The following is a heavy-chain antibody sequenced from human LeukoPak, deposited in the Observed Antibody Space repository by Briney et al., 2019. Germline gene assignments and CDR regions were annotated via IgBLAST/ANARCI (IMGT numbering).Heavy chain of an antibody. CDR1: GGSISSYY. V-gene: IGHV4-59*01. CDR2: INYSGRT. J-gene: IGHJ6*02. D-gene: IGHD3-3*01. Sequence: SETLSLTCTVSGGSISSYYWSWIRQPPGKGLGGVGYINYSGRTNYNPSLKSRVTISVDTSKNQFSLKLSSVTAADTAVYYCARGRYDFWSGYYTAYYGMDVWGQGTTVTVSS. CDR3: ARGRYDFWSGYYTAYYGMDV.